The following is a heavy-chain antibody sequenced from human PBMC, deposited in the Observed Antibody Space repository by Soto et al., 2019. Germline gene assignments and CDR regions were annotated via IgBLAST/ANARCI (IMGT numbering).Heavy chain of an antibody. CDR3: ARDLQSPYYYYDTRGGAFDI. J-gene: IGHJ3*02. V-gene: IGHV1-2*02. Sequence: ASVKVSCKTSGYSFTGYSVHWVRQAPGQGLEWMGWINPNSGGTNYAQKFQGRVTMTRDTSISTAYMELSRLRSDDTAVYYCARDLQSPYYYYDTRGGAFDIWGQGTMVTVS. CDR1: GYSFTGYS. CDR2: INPNSGGT. D-gene: IGHD3-22*01.